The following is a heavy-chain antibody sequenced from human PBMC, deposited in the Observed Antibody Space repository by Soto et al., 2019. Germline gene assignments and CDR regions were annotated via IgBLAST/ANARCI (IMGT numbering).Heavy chain of an antibody. D-gene: IGHD3-3*01. V-gene: IGHV4-30-2*01. J-gene: IGHJ4*02. CDR2: IYHSGST. CDR1: CGSISSGGYS. Sequence: PSETLSLTCAVSCGSISSGGYSWSWIRQPPGKGLEWIGYIYHSGSTYYNPSLKSRVTISVDRSKNQFSLKLSSVTAADTAVYYCARAAENRSLRFLEWLPPNYFDYWGQGTLVTVSS. CDR3: ARAAENRSLRFLEWLPPNYFDY.